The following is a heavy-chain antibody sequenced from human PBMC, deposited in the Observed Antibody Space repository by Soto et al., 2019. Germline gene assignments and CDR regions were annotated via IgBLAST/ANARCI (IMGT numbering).Heavy chain of an antibody. Sequence: ASVKVSCKASGYTLSNYGISWVRQGPGQGLEWMGWISGYNGNTHYEEKVQDRIKMTTDTSTSTTYLELSSLRSDDTAVYFCARDPGFGFGYSYAFAMDVWAKGPRSPSP. CDR1: GYTLSNYG. D-gene: IGHD5-18*01. J-gene: IGHJ6*02. V-gene: IGHV1-18*01. CDR3: ARDPGFGFGYSYAFAMDV. CDR2: ISGYNGNT.